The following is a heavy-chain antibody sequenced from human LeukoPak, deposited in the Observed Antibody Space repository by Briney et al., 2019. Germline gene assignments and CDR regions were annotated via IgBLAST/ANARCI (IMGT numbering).Heavy chain of an antibody. CDR1: GGSFTNYY. CDR2: ISHSGST. Sequence: SETLSLTCAVYGGSFTNYYWNWIRQPPGKGLEWIGEISHSGSTNYNPSLKSRVTISIDTSKNQFSLKLNSVTAADTAVYYCARHTTSKYFVSPTPTFDVWGQGTLVTVSS. J-gene: IGHJ3*01. D-gene: IGHD3-9*01. CDR3: ARHTTSKYFVSPTPTFDV. V-gene: IGHV4-34*01.